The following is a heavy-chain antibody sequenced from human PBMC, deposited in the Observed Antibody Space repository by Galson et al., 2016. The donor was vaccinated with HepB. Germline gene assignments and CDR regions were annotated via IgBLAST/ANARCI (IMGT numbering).Heavy chain of an antibody. J-gene: IGHJ5*02. CDR1: GSRITHYA. V-gene: IGHV1-69*13. CDR2: IIPILPSP. D-gene: IGHD2-15*01. CDR3: ARGGYCSDGRCHPNWIDP. Sequence: SVKVSCKASGSRITHYAFSWVRQAPSQRLEWMGTIIPILPSPNYAPNFEGRVTITADESTNTVHMELSSLTSDDTADYYCARGGYCSDGRCHPNWIDPWGPGTLVAVSS.